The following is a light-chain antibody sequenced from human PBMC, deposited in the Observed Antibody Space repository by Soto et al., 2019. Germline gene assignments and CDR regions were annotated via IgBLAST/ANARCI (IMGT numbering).Light chain of an antibody. CDR1: QSVSGSY. Sequence: EIVLTQSPDTLSLSPGERATLSCRASQSVSGSYLAWYQQKPGQAPRLLIYDASSRATGIPDRFSGSGSGTDFNLTISRLEPEDFAVYYCQKYASSPRACGQGTKVDI. CDR3: QKYASSPRA. V-gene: IGKV3-20*01. CDR2: DAS. J-gene: IGKJ1*01.